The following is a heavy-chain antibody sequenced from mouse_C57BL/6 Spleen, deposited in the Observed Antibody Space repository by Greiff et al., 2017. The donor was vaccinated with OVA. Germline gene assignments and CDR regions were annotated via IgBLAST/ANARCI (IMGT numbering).Heavy chain of an antibody. CDR2: IDPDDGET. J-gene: IGHJ2*01. CDR3: ARSSYYYGSSRYYFDY. CDR1: GFNIKDYY. D-gene: IGHD1-1*01. Sequence: VQLQQSGAELVKPGASVKLSCTASGFNIKDYYMHWVKQRTEQGLGWIGRIDPDDGETKYAPKFQGKATITANTSSNTAYLQLCSLTSEDTAVYYCARSSYYYGSSRYYFDYWGQGTTLTVSS. V-gene: IGHV14-2*01.